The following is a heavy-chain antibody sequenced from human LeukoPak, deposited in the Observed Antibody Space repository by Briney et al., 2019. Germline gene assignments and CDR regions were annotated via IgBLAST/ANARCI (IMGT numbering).Heavy chain of an antibody. Sequence: SETLSLTCTVSGGPITSNSHYWGWIRQPPGKGLEWIGSISYSGDTHYNPSLKSRVTISVDTSKNQFSLKLSSVTAADTAVYFCARGAPSDYWGQGTLVTVSS. CDR2: ISYSGDT. CDR1: GGPITSNSHY. CDR3: ARGAPSDY. V-gene: IGHV4-39*07. J-gene: IGHJ4*02.